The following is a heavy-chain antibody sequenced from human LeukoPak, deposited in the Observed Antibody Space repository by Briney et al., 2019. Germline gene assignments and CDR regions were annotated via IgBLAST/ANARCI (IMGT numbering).Heavy chain of an antibody. D-gene: IGHD3-22*01. CDR2: IVVGSGNT. CDR1: GFTFTSSA. J-gene: IGHJ3*02. CDR3: AAVPDYYDSSEDAFDI. Sequence: SVKVSCKASGFTFTSSAMQWVRQALGQRLEWIGWIVVGSGNTNSAQKFQERVTITRDMSTSTAYMELSSLRSEDTAVYYCAAVPDYYDSSEDAFDIWGQGTMVTVSS. V-gene: IGHV1-58*02.